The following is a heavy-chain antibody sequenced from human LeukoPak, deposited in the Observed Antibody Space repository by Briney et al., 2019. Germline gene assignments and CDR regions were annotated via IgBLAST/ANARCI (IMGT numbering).Heavy chain of an antibody. J-gene: IGHJ4*02. CDR1: GGSISSYY. CDR2: IYYSGST. D-gene: IGHD6-19*01. V-gene: IGHV4-59*01. Sequence: ASETLSLTCTVSGGSISSYYWSWIRQPPGKGLEWIGYIYYSGSTNYNPSLKSRVTISVDTSKNQFSLKLSSVTAADTAVYYCARVPYSSGWFPFDYWGQGTLVTVSS. CDR3: ARVPYSSGWFPFDY.